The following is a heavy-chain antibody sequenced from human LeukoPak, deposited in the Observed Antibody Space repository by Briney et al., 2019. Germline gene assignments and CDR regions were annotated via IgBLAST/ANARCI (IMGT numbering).Heavy chain of an antibody. CDR1: GFTLSSYW. CDR3: ARITAAAEYYFDY. D-gene: IGHD6-13*01. Sequence: GGSLRLSCAASGFTLSSYWMSWVRQAPGEGLEWVANIKQDGSEKYYVDSVKGRFTISRDNAKNSLYLQMNSLRAEDTAVYYCARITAAAEYYFDYWGQGTLVTVSS. CDR2: IKQDGSEK. V-gene: IGHV3-7*01. J-gene: IGHJ4*02.